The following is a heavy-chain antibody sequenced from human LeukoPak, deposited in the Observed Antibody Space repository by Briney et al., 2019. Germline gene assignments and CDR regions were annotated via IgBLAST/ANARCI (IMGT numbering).Heavy chain of an antibody. J-gene: IGHJ4*02. Sequence: GRSLRLSCAASGFTFSSYGMHWVRQAPGKGLEWVAVISYDGSNKYYADSVKGRFTISRDNSKNTLYLQMNSLRAEDTAVYYCAKETLWFGELLPFDYWGQGTLVTVSS. V-gene: IGHV3-30*18. CDR1: GFTFSSYG. CDR2: ISYDGSNK. D-gene: IGHD3-10*01. CDR3: AKETLWFGELLPFDY.